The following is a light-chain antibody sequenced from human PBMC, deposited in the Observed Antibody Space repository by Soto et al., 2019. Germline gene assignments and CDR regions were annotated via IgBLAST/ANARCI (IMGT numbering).Light chain of an antibody. Sequence: QAVVTQSPSASASLGASVKLTCTLSSGYSTYAIAWHQQQSEKGPRFLMKINYDDTHSQGDGFFDRFSGSSSGAERHLTISSLQSEDEADYYCQSLGTGIQVFGGGTKLTVL. CDR3: QSLGTGIQV. V-gene: IGLV4-69*01. J-gene: IGLJ3*02. CDR1: SGYSTYA. CDR2: INYDDTH.